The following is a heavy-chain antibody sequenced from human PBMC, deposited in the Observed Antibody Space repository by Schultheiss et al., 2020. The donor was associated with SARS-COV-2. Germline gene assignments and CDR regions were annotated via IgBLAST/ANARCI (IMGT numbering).Heavy chain of an antibody. CDR2: IIPIFGTA. CDR3: ARDTASGGSTWYLYFQH. Sequence: SVKVSCKASGGTFSSYAISWVRQAPGQGLEWMGGIIPIFGTANYAQKFQGRVTMTTDTSTSTAYMELRSLRSDDTAVYYCARDTASGGSTWYLYFQHWGQGTLVTVSS. V-gene: IGHV1-69*05. D-gene: IGHD6-13*01. CDR1: GGTFSSYA. J-gene: IGHJ1*01.